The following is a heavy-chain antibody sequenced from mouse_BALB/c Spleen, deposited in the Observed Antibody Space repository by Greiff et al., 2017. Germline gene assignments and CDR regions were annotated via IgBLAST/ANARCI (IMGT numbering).Heavy chain of an antibody. D-gene: IGHD2-4*01. Sequence: EVKLVESGGGLVQPGGSLRLSCATSGFTFTDYYMSWVRQPPGKALEWLGFIRNKANGYTTEYSASVKGRFTISRDNSQSILYLQMNTLRAEDSATYYCARAYEYDAAMDYWGQGTSVTVSS. J-gene: IGHJ4*01. CDR1: GFTFTDYY. CDR2: IRNKANGYTT. V-gene: IGHV7-3*02. CDR3: ARAYEYDAAMDY.